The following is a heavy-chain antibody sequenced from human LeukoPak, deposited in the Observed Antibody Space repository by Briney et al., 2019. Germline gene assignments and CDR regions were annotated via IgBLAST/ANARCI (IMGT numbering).Heavy chain of an antibody. CDR3: ARHMDDFWSGYEFDY. CDR1: GGSTSSSSYY. V-gene: IGHV4-39*01. Sequence: SETLSLTCTVSGGSTSSSSYYWGWIRQPPGKGLEWIGSIYYSGSTYYNPSLKSRVTISVDTSKNQFSLKLSSVTAADTAVYYCARHMDDFWSGYEFDYWGQGTLVTVSS. CDR2: IYYSGST. J-gene: IGHJ4*02. D-gene: IGHD3-3*01.